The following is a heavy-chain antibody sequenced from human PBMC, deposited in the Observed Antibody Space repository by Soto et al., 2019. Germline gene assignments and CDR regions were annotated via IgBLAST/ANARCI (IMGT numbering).Heavy chain of an antibody. CDR3: ARKAQLIRGDAFDI. CDR2: ISYDGSNK. D-gene: IGHD6-13*01. Sequence: GGSLRLSCAASGFTFSSYAMHWVRQAPGKGLERVAVISYDGSNKYYADSVKGRFTISRDNSKNTLYLQMNSPRAEDTAVYYCARKAQLIRGDAFDIWGQGTMVTVSS. V-gene: IGHV3-30-3*01. J-gene: IGHJ3*02. CDR1: GFTFSSYA.